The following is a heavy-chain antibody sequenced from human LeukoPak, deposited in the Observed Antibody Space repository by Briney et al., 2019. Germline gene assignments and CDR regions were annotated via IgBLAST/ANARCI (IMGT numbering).Heavy chain of an antibody. J-gene: IGHJ4*02. V-gene: IGHV4-34*01. CDR1: GGSFSGYC. CDR2: INHSGST. Sequence: SETLSLTCAVYGGSFSGYCWSWIRQPPGKGLEWIGEINHSGSTNYNPSLKSRVTISVDTSKNQFSLKLSSVTAADTAVYYCARDWNYVPLDYWGQGTLVTVSS. D-gene: IGHD1-7*01. CDR3: ARDWNYVPLDY.